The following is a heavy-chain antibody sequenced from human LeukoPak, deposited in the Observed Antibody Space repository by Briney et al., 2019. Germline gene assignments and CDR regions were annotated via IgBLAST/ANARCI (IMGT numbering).Heavy chain of an antibody. J-gene: IGHJ4*02. Sequence: GASVKVSCKVSGGTFSSNGITWVRQAPGQGLEWMGGIVPIFGTSSYAQKFQGRVTMTRDTSTSTVYMELSSLRSEDTAVYYCAREIGPRQLHLWGSAFDYWGQGTLVTVSS. CDR3: AREIGPRQLHLWGSAFDY. CDR2: IVPIFGTS. CDR1: GGTFSSNG. D-gene: IGHD5-18*01. V-gene: IGHV1-69*05.